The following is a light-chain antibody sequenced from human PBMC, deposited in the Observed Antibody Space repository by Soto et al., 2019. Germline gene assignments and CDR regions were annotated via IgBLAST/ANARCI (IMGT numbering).Light chain of an antibody. J-gene: IGLJ1*01. CDR1: SSDVGGYNY. Sequence: QSVLTQPPSASGSPGQSVTISCTGTSSDVGGYNYVSWYQQHPDKAPKLMIYEVTKRPSGVPDRFSGSKSGNTASLTVSGLQSEDEADYYCTSYAGSNTYVFGPGTKVTVL. CDR2: EVT. V-gene: IGLV2-8*01. CDR3: TSYAGSNTYV.